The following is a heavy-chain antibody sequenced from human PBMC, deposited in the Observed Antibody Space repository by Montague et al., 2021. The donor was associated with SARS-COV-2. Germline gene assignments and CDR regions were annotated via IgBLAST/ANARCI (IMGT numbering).Heavy chain of an antibody. Sequence: SETLSLTCAVTSGSLRNYYWSWIRQPPGKGLEWIGEISLPGSSNXXPSLKGRVTISLDTSNNQISLSLNSVTASDTAVYYCARAGSQRFFEFWGRGTLVTVSS. CDR1: SGSLRNYY. CDR3: ARAGSQRFFEF. CDR2: ISLPGSS. J-gene: IGHJ2*01. V-gene: IGHV4-34*01. D-gene: IGHD1-1*01.